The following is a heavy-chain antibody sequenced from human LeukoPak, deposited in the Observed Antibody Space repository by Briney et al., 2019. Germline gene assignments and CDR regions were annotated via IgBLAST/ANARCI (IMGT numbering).Heavy chain of an antibody. D-gene: IGHD1-26*01. CDR1: GFTFDDYA. CDR3: AKDRFGVGATPFDY. J-gene: IGHJ4*02. V-gene: IGHV3-9*01. Sequence: GGSLRLSCAASGFTFDDYAMHWVRQAPGKGLEWVSGISWNSGSIGYADSVKGRFTISRDNAKNSLYLQMNSLRAEDTALYYCAKDRFGVGATPFDYWGQGTLVTVSS. CDR2: ISWNSGSI.